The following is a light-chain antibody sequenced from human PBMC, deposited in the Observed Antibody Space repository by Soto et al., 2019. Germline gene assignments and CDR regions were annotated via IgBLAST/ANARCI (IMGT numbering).Light chain of an antibody. CDR3: QQYASSPRT. CDR2: GAS. J-gene: IGKJ1*01. CDR1: QSVNSNY. Sequence: EIVLTQSPGTLSLSPGERATLSCRASQSVNSNYLAWYQQKPGQGPRLLMYGASSRATGIPDRFSGSGSGKDFTLTISRLEPEDFAVFYWQQYASSPRTFGQGTKVEIK. V-gene: IGKV3-20*01.